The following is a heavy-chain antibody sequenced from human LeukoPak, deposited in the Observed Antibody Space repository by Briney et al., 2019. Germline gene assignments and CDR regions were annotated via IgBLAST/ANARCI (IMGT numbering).Heavy chain of an antibody. D-gene: IGHD3-22*01. J-gene: IGHJ4*02. Sequence: SETLSLTCTVSGGSISSYYWSWIRQPPGKGLEWIGYIYYSGGTNYNPSLKSRVTISVDTSKNQFSLKLSSVTAADTAVYYCARGFSAYYYDSSGYYCDYWGQGTLVTVSS. CDR1: GGSISSYY. CDR3: ARGFSAYYYDSSGYYCDY. V-gene: IGHV4-59*01. CDR2: IYYSGGT.